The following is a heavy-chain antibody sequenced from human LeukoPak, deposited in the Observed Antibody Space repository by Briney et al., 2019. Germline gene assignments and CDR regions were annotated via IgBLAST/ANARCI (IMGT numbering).Heavy chain of an antibody. Sequence: ASVKVSCKASGYTFTGYYIHWVRQAPGQGLEWMGWLNPNSGATNVAQKFQGRVAMTRDTSINTAYMEMSSLRSDDTAVYYCARDFQWLVPAEYFQHWGQGTVVTVSS. CDR2: LNPNSGAT. D-gene: IGHD6-19*01. CDR3: ARDFQWLVPAEYFQH. V-gene: IGHV1-2*02. J-gene: IGHJ1*01. CDR1: GYTFTGYY.